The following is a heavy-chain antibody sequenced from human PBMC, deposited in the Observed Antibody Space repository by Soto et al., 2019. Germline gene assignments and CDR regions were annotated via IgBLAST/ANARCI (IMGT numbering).Heavy chain of an antibody. CDR1: GGSISSGGYS. CDR2: MYHSGST. Sequence: TLSLTCAVSGGSISSGGYSWSWIRQPPGKGLEWIGYMYHSGSTYYNPSLKSRGTISIDRSKNQFSLKLSSVTAADTAVYYXXXVPDYWGQGILVTVSS. V-gene: IGHV4-30-2*01. J-gene: IGHJ4*02. CDR3: XXVPDY.